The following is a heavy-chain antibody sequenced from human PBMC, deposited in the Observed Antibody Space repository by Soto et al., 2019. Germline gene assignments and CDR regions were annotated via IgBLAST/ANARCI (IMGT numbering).Heavy chain of an antibody. V-gene: IGHV4-31*02. CDR3: ARLQHNNSGYYPYYFDY. J-gene: IGHJ4*02. D-gene: IGHD3-22*01. CDR2: IYSSGST. Sequence: WIWIRQHPGKGLEWIGYIYSSGSTYYDPSLKSRVTISIDTSKNQFSLKLTSVTAADTAVYYCARLQHNNSGYYPYYFDYWGQGTLVTVSS.